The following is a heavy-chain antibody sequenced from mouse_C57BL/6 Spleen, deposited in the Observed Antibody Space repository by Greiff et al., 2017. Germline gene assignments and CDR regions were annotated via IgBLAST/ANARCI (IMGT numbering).Heavy chain of an antibody. CDR2: ISYDGSN. Sequence: EVKLQESGPGLVKPSQSLSLTCSVTGYSITSGYYWNWIRQFPGNKLEWMGYISYDGSNNYNPSLKNRISITRDTSKNQFFLKLNSVTTEDTATYYCARALTGTPYYFDYWGQGTTLTVSS. V-gene: IGHV3-6*01. CDR1: GYSITSGYY. J-gene: IGHJ2*01. CDR3: ARALTGTPYYFDY. D-gene: IGHD4-1*01.